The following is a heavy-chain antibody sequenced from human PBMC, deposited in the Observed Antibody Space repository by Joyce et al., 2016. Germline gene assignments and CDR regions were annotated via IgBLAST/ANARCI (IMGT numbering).Heavy chain of an antibody. CDR3: ARGLSAFDYSNYAGYDY. D-gene: IGHD4-11*01. Sequence: QVQLQQWGAGLLKPSETLSLTCAVYGGSFSGYYWSGIRQPPGKGLEWIGAINHSGSTNYNPSLESRVTISVDTSKNQFSLRLSSVTAADTAVYYCARGLSAFDYSNYAGYDYWGQGTLVTVSS. V-gene: IGHV4-34*01. J-gene: IGHJ4*02. CDR2: INHSGST. CDR1: GGSFSGYY.